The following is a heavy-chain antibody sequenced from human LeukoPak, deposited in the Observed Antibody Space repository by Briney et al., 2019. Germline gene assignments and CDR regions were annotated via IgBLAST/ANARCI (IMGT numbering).Heavy chain of an antibody. D-gene: IGHD2-21*01. CDR2: IYSSGSA. Sequence: SETLSLTCTVSGASINNNFWTWIRQPPGKGLEWIGYIYSSGSANYNPSLKSRVIISGDTSKNQISLNLTSVTAADTAVYFCARGPIEGFPYYYGMDVWGQGTTVTVSS. CDR1: GASINNNF. J-gene: IGHJ6*02. CDR3: ARGPIEGFPYYYGMDV. V-gene: IGHV4-59*08.